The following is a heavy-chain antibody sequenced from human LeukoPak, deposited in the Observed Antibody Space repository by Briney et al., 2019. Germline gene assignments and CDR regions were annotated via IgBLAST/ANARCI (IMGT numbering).Heavy chain of an antibody. V-gene: IGHV3-48*04. CDR2: ISGRSSTI. CDR3: ARGDYGDYWNYYYMDV. Sequence: QPGGSLRLSCAASGFTVSSNYMSWVRQAPGKGLEWVSYISGRSSTIDYADSVKGRFTISRDNAKNSLYLQMNSLRAEDTAVYYCARGDYGDYWNYYYMDVWGKGTTVTVSS. J-gene: IGHJ6*03. D-gene: IGHD4-17*01. CDR1: GFTVSSNY.